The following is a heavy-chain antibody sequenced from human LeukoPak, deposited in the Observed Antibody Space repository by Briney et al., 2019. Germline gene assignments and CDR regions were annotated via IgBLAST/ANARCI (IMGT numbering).Heavy chain of an antibody. Sequence: GGSLRLSCEASRFNFNTYAMSWVRQSPGEGLEWVSGISVTGGNTYYADSVKGLFTLSRENSMNPLYLQIHSVRAENTAVSHCAKDVCSGGSCSSLYYFDDWGQGTLVTVSS. CDR1: RFNFNTYA. V-gene: IGHV3-23*01. CDR2: ISVTGGNT. CDR3: AKDVCSGGSCSSLYYFDD. J-gene: IGHJ4*02. D-gene: IGHD2-15*01.